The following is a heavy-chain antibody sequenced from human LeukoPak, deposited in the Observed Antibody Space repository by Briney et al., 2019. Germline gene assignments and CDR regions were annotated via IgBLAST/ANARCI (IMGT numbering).Heavy chain of an antibody. CDR1: GGSISNYH. CDR3: ARMVYSRGWSGHQ. J-gene: IGHJ4*02. V-gene: IGHV4-4*07. Sequence: PSETLPLSCTVSGGSISNYHCTWIRQPAGKGLEWIGQIHTSGSTNYNPPLKSRVTMSIDTPENQVSLTMRSVTAADTAVYYCARMVYSRGWSGHQWGKGTLVTVSS. CDR2: IHTSGST. D-gene: IGHD6-19*01.